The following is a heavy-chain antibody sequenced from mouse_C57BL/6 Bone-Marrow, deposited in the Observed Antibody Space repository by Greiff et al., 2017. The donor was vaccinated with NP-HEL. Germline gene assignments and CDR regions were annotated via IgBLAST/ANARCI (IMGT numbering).Heavy chain of an antibody. D-gene: IGHD1-1*01. V-gene: IGHV5-17*01. CDR1: GFTFSDYG. CDR3: ARTYYYGSSYYAMDY. J-gene: IGHJ4*01. Sequence: EVKLVESGGGLVKPGGSLKLSCAASGFTFSDYGMHWVRQASEKGLEWVAYISSGSSTIYYADTVKGRFTISRDNAKNTLFLQMTSLRSEDTAMYYCARTYYYGSSYYAMDYWGQGTSVTVSS. CDR2: ISSGSSTI.